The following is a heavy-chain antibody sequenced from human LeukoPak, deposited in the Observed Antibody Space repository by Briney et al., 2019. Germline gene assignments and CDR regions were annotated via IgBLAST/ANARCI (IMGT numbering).Heavy chain of an antibody. D-gene: IGHD3-3*01. V-gene: IGHV3-23*01. CDR2: ISGSGGST. CDR1: GFTFSSYA. J-gene: IGHJ3*02. Sequence: SGGSLRLSCAASGFTFSSYAMSWVRQAPGKGLEWVSAISGSGGSTYYADSVKGRLTISRDNSKNTLYLQMNSLRAEDTAVYYCAKDMYYDFWSGYSDAFDIWGQGTMVTVSS. CDR3: AKDMYYDFWSGYSDAFDI.